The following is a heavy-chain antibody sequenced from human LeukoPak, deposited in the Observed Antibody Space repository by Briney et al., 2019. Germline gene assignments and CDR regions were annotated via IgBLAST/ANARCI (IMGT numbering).Heavy chain of an antibody. V-gene: IGHV3-30*18. CDR1: GFTFSNHG. Sequence: GGSLRLSCVASGFTFSNHGMHWVRQAPGKGLEWVAVISYDGSNKYYADSVKGRFTISRDNSKNTLYLQMNSLRAEDTAVYYCAKDSGSGSYAFYYGMDVWGQGTTDTVSS. CDR3: AKDSGSGSYAFYYGMDV. D-gene: IGHD3-10*01. J-gene: IGHJ6*02. CDR2: ISYDGSNK.